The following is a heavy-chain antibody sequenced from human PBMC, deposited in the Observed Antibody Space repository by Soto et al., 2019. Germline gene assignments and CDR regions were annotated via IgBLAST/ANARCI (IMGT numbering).Heavy chain of an antibody. CDR1: GYSISSGYC. D-gene: IGHD5-18*01. V-gene: IGHV4-38-2*01. Sequence: SETLSLTCAVSGYSISSGYCWGWIRQPPGKGLEWIGSIYHSGSTYYNPSLKSRVTISVDTSKNQFSLKLSSVTAADTAVYYCARVGYSYGPRDYWGQGTLVTVSS. CDR2: IYHSGST. J-gene: IGHJ4*02. CDR3: ARVGYSYGPRDY.